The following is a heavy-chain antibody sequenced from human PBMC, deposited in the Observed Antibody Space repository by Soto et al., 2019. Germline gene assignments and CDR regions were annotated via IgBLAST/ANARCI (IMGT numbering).Heavy chain of an antibody. CDR2: ILHTGGT. CDR3: ARLQFGEGFDY. V-gene: IGHV4-30-2*01. D-gene: IGHD3-10*01. Sequence: SETLSLTCAVSGGSISCGGFSWSWIRQPPGKGLEWIGYILHTGGTQYNPSLKSRVSMSVDKSKNQFSLHLTSVTAADTAVYYCARLQFGEGFDYWGQGALVTVSS. J-gene: IGHJ4*02. CDR1: GGSISCGGFS.